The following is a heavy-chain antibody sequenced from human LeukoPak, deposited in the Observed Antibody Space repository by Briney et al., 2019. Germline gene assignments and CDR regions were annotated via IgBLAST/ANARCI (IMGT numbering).Heavy chain of an antibody. CDR2: IYYSGST. D-gene: IGHD6-19*01. Sequence: SETLSLTCTVSGGSINNGGYYWSWIRQHPGKGLEWIGYIYYSGSTNYNPSLKSRVTISVDTSKNQFSLKLSSVTAADTAVYYCARAEGYSSGDYFDYWGQGTLVTVSS. J-gene: IGHJ4*02. V-gene: IGHV4-61*08. CDR3: ARAEGYSSGDYFDY. CDR1: GGSINNGGYY.